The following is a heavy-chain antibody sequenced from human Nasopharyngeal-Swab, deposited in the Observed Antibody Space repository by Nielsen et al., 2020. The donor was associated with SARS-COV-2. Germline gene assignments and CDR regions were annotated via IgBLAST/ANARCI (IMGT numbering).Heavy chain of an antibody. CDR1: GYSISSGYY. Sequence: SETLSLPRTVSGYSISSGYYWGWIRQPPGKGLEWIGSIYHSGSTYYNPSLRSRVTISAGTSNIQFSLKLNSVTAADTAVYYCARGQDAYYYMDVWGEGTTVTVSS. J-gene: IGHJ6*03. D-gene: IGHD2-15*01. V-gene: IGHV4-38-2*02. CDR3: ARGQDAYYYMDV. CDR2: IYHSGST.